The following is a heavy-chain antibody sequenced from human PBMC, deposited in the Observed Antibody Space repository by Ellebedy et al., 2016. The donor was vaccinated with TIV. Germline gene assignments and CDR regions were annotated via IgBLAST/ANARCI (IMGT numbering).Heavy chain of an antibody. J-gene: IGHJ6*02. Sequence: GGSLRLSCAASGFTFNSYWMSWVRQAPGKGLAWVANINQDGSRTYYVDSVKGRLTISRYNAKNSVYLRMNTLRVEDTAVYHCVRDGDYGDYSPGYYGMDVWGQGTTVTVSS. V-gene: IGHV3-7*03. CDR1: GFTFNSYW. CDR3: VRDGDYGDYSPGYYGMDV. CDR2: INQDGSRT. D-gene: IGHD4/OR15-4a*01.